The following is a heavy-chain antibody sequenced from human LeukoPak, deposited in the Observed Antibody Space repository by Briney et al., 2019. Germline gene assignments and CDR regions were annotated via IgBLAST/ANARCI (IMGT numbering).Heavy chain of an antibody. Sequence: GGSLRLSCEASGFTFSSYAMSWVRQAPGKGLEWVSSITSSSSSIYSADSVKGRLTISRDNAKNSLYLEMNSLRDEDTAVYYCARDLAWGAYWGQGTLVTVSS. D-gene: IGHD4/OR15-4a*01. CDR1: GFTFSSYA. V-gene: IGHV3-21*01. CDR3: ARDLAWGAY. J-gene: IGHJ4*02. CDR2: ITSSSSSI.